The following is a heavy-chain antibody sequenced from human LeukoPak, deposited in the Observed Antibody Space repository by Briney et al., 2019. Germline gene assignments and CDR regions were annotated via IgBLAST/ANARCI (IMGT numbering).Heavy chain of an antibody. V-gene: IGHV3-7*01. J-gene: IGHJ3*02. CDR2: IKQDGSEK. Sequence: GGSLRLSCAASGFTFSSYWMSWVRQAPGKGLEWLANIKQDGSEKYYVGSVKGRFTISRDNAKNSLDLQMTSLRAEDTAVYYYARERGGFCSGTTCYKAFDIWGQGTMVTVSS. D-gene: IGHD2-2*02. CDR1: GFTFSSYW. CDR3: ARERGGFCSGTTCYKAFDI.